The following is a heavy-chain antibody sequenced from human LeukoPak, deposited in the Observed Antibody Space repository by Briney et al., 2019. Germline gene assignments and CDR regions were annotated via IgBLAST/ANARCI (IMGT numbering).Heavy chain of an antibody. V-gene: IGHV4-39*07. CDR2: IYYSGST. CDR1: GGSIISSSYY. CDR3: ARVGCGDDFWSGYCPFDY. J-gene: IGHJ4*02. D-gene: IGHD3-3*01. Sequence: SATLSLTCTVSGGSIISSSYYWGWIRQPPGKGWEWIGCIYYSGSTYYNPSLKSRVTISVDTSKNQFSLKMSSVTAADTAVYYCARVGCGDDFWSGYCPFDYWGEGTLVTVSS.